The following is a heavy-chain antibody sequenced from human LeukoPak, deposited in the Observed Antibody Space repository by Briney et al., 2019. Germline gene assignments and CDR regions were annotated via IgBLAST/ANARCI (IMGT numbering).Heavy chain of an antibody. V-gene: IGHV4-59*01. CDR3: ARDRRLGY. CDR2: IYYSGST. D-gene: IGHD3-16*01. CDR1: GGSISGYY. Sequence: SETLSLTCTVSGGSISGYYWSWIQQPPGKGLEWIGYIYYSGSTNYNPSLKSRVTISVDTSKNQFSLKLSSVTAADTAVYYCARDRRLGYWGQGTLVTVSS. J-gene: IGHJ4*02.